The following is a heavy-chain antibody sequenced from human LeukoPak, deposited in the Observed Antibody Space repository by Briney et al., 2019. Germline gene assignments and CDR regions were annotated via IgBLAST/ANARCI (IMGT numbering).Heavy chain of an antibody. Sequence: GGSLRLSCAASGFTFSSYSINWVRQAPGKGLEWVSSISSSSSYIYYADSVKGRFTISRDNAKNSLYLQMNSLRAEDTAVYYCARAAWAAGDAFDIWGQGTMVTVSS. J-gene: IGHJ3*02. D-gene: IGHD6-13*01. CDR1: GFTFSSYS. V-gene: IGHV3-21*01. CDR2: ISSSSSYI. CDR3: ARAAWAAGDAFDI.